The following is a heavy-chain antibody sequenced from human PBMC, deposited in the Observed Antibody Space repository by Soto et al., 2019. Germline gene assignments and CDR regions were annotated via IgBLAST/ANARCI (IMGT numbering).Heavy chain of an antibody. Sequence: PGESLKISGKRPGGSVTIYCINWVRQVPGKGLEWMGRIDPGDSYSTSSPSFQGHVTISADKSISTAYLQWSSLKASDTAMYYCAKLGSSSSGTASWGQGTLVTVSS. CDR2: IDPGDSYS. CDR1: GGSVTIYC. J-gene: IGHJ5*02. V-gene: IGHV5-10-1*01. CDR3: AKLGSSSSGTAS. D-gene: IGHD6-6*01.